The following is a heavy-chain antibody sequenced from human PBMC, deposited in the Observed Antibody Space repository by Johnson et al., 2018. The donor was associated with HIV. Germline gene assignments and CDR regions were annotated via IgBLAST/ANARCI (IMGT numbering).Heavy chain of an antibody. J-gene: IGHJ3*02. V-gene: IGHV3-66*01. Sequence: VQLVESGGGLVQPGGSLRLSCAASGFTVSSNYMSWVRQAPGKGLEWVSVIYSGGSTYYADSVKGRFTISRDNSKNTLYLQMNSLRAEDTAVYYCARDSTPWGGDHVGYAFDIWGRGTMVTVSS. CDR2: IYSGGST. D-gene: IGHD4-17*01. CDR3: ARDSTPWGGDHVGYAFDI. CDR1: GFTVSSNY.